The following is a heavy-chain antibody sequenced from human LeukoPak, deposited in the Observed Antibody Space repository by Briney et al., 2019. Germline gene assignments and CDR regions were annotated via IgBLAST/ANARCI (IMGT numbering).Heavy chain of an antibody. V-gene: IGHV3-23*01. D-gene: IGHD6-13*01. CDR2: NSGSGGNT. CDR3: AKCMAEPGTCYFDY. J-gene: IGHJ4*02. CDR1: GFTFSSYA. Sequence: GGSLRLSCAASGFTFSSYAMTWVRQAPRKGLEWVSSNSGSGGNTYYADSVKGRFTISRDNSKNTLYLQMNNVGAEDTALYYCAKCMAEPGTCYFDYWGQGTLVTVSS.